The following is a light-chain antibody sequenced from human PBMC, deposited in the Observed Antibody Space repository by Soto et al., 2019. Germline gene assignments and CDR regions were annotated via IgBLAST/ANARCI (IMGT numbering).Light chain of an antibody. J-gene: IGLJ3*02. CDR1: SGHSNYA. V-gene: IGLV4-69*01. CDR3: QTWDTGIQV. CDR2: VNSDGSH. Sequence: QSVLTQSPSASASLGASVKFTCILNSGHSNYAIAWHQQRPEKGPRYLMKVNSDGSHNKGDGIADRFSGSSSGAERYLSISSLQSEDEADYYCQTWDTGIQVFGGGTKLTVL.